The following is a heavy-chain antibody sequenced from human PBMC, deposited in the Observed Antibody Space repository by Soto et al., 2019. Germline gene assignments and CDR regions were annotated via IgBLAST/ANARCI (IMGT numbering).Heavy chain of an antibody. Sequence: GGSLRLSCAASGFTFSSYAMSWFRQAPGGGLEWVSSMSGSSSTTYYADSVRGRFTISRDRSKNTLYLQMSSLRAEDTALYYCAKNQERELPRVIDFWGQGTLVTVSS. J-gene: IGHJ4*02. D-gene: IGHD1-7*01. CDR2: MSGSSSTT. CDR1: GFTFSSYA. CDR3: AKNQERELPRVIDF. V-gene: IGHV3-23*01.